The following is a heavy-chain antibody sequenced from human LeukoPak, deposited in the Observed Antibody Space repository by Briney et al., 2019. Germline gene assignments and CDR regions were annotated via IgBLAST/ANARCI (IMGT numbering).Heavy chain of an antibody. D-gene: IGHD2/OR15-2a*01. CDR3: ARASHVLLFDY. CDR2: IYSGGNT. J-gene: IGHJ4*02. Sequence: GGSLRLSCAASGFTVSSNYMSWVRQAPGKGLEWVSVIYSGGNTYYADSVKGRFTISRDNSKNTLYLQMNNLRAEDTAVYYCARASHVLLFDYWGQGTLVTVSS. V-gene: IGHV3-53*01. CDR1: GFTVSSNY.